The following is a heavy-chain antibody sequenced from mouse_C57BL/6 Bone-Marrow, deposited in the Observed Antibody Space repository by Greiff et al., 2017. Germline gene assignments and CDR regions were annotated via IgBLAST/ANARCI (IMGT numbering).Heavy chain of an antibody. CDR1: GYTFTSYG. D-gene: IGHD1-1*01. Sequence: QVHVKQSGAELARPGASVKLSCKASGYTFTSYGISWVKQRTGQGLEWIGEIYPRSGNTYYNEKFKGKATLTADKSSSTAYMELRSLTSEDSAVYFCARQDYYGSRFAYWGQGTLVTVSA. CDR3: ARQDYYGSRFAY. V-gene: IGHV1-81*01. CDR2: IYPRSGNT. J-gene: IGHJ3*01.